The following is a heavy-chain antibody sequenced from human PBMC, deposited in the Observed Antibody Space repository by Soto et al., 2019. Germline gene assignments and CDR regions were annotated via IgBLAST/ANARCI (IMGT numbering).Heavy chain of an antibody. CDR3: AKGLYEYSRSCVDY. J-gene: IGHJ4*02. V-gene: IGHV3-30*18. D-gene: IGHD6-6*01. Sequence: GSLRLSCAASGFTFSSYGMHWVRQAPGKGLEWVAVISYDGSNKYYGDSVKGRFTISRDNSKNTLYLQMNSLRAEDTVVYYCAKGLYEYSRSCVDYWGQGTLVTVSS. CDR2: ISYDGSNK. CDR1: GFTFSSYG.